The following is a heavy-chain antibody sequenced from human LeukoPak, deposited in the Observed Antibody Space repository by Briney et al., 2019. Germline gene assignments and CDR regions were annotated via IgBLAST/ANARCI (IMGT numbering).Heavy chain of an antibody. D-gene: IGHD5-18*01. V-gene: IGHV1-8*02. CDR2: MNPNSGNT. Sequence: ASVTVSCKASGYTFTNYDINWVRQATGQGLEWMGWMNPNSGNTGYAQKFQGRVTMTRNTSITTAYMELSSLRSEDTAVYYCTRGGAGRKYSSLNWFDPWGQGTLVTVSS. CDR3: TRGGAGRKYSSLNWFDP. CDR1: GYTFTNYD. J-gene: IGHJ5*02.